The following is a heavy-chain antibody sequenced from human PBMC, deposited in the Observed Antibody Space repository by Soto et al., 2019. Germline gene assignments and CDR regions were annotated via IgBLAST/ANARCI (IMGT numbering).Heavy chain of an antibody. J-gene: IGHJ5*02. CDR1: GDTFSTYS. V-gene: IGHV1-18*01. CDR3: ARVQITPSGSRRFDH. Sequence: QVQLVQSAAEVKRPGASVKVSCRASGDTFSTYSFTWVRQAPGQGPEWMGWVSAYNGATYLAQKFQDRLTVTTETYTGTAYMELRSLRSDDTAVYYCARVQITPSGSRRFDHWGQGTRVTVSS. CDR2: VSAYNGAT. D-gene: IGHD5-12*01.